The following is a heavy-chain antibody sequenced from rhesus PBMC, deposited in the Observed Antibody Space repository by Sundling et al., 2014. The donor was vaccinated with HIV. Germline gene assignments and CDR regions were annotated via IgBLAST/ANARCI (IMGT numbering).Heavy chain of an antibody. J-gene: IGHJ4*01. V-gene: IGHV4-147*01. CDR3: AKGGEWGDVFDY. D-gene: IGHD3-34*01. CDR1: GDSIITNY. Sequence: QVHLQESGPGLVKPSETLSLTCAISGDSIITNYWNWIRQPPGKGLEWIGRIHGGSGSAIYNPSLTSRVTISTDTSKKQVSLRLSSVTAADTAVYYCAKGGEWGDVFDYWGQGVLVTVSS. CDR2: IHGGSGSA.